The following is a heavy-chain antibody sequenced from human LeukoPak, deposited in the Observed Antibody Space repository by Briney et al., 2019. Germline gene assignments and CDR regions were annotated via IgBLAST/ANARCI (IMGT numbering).Heavy chain of an antibody. Sequence: TGGSLRLSCAASGFTFDDYAMHWVRQAPGKGLEWVSGISWNSGSIGYADSVKGRFTISRDNAKNSLYLQMNSLRAEDTALYYCAKDPSHYSNYFDYWGQGTLVTVSS. CDR1: GFTFDDYA. CDR3: AKDPSHYSNYFDY. V-gene: IGHV3-9*01. CDR2: ISWNSGSI. D-gene: IGHD4-11*01. J-gene: IGHJ4*02.